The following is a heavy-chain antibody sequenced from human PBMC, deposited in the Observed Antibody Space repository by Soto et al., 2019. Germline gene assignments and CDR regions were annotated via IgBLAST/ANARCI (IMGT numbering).Heavy chain of an antibody. D-gene: IGHD3-3*01. Sequence: SETLSLTCTVPGSSISSYHWSWIRQPPGKGLAWIGYIYYSGSTNYNPSLKSRVTISVDTSKNQFSLKLSSVTAADTAVYYCAGNVWSGYVGTDAFDIWGQGTMVTVS. J-gene: IGHJ3*02. CDR2: IYYSGST. V-gene: IGHV4-59*01. CDR1: GSSISSYH. CDR3: AGNVWSGYVGTDAFDI.